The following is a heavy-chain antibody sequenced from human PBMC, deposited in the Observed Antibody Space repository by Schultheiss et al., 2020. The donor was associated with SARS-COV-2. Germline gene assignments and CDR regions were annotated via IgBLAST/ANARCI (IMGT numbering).Heavy chain of an antibody. J-gene: IGHJ3*02. CDR2: IYYSGST. CDR1: GGSISSYY. CDR3: ARGRVVPAAIDAFDI. V-gene: IGHV4-59*08. D-gene: IGHD2-2*02. Sequence: SETLSLTCTFSGGSISSYYWSWIRQPPGKGLEWIGYIYYSGSTNYNPSLKSRVTISVDTSKNQFSLKLSSVTAADTAVYYCARGRVVPAAIDAFDIWGQGTMVTVAS.